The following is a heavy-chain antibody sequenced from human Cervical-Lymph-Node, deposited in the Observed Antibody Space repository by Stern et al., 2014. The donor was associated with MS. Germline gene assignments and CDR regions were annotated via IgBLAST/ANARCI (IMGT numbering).Heavy chain of an antibody. D-gene: IGHD1-26*01. CDR3: TTIVGGSLGY. CDR1: GFTFSNAW. J-gene: IGHJ4*02. Sequence: VQLEESGGGLVKPGGSLRPSCAASGFTFSNAWMSWVRQAPGKGLEWVGRIKSKSAAGTTDYTAPVKGRFTISRDDSENTLYLLMNSLKTEDTAVYYCTTIVGGSLGYWGQGTLVTVSS. CDR2: IKSKSAAGTT. V-gene: IGHV3-15*01.